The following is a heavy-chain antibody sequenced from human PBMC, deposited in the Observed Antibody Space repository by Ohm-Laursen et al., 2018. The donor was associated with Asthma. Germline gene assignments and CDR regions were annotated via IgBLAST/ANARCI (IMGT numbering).Heavy chain of an antibody. CDR1: GGTFSSYA. J-gene: IGHJ5*02. D-gene: IGHD1-1*01. CDR3: ARVDNWNDGYWFDP. V-gene: IGHV1-3*01. Sequence: GSSVKVSCKASGGTFSSYAISWVRQAPGQGLEWMGWINAGNGNTKYSQKFQGRVTITRDTSASTAYMELSSLRSEDTAVYYCARVDNWNDGYWFDPWGQGTLVTVSS. CDR2: INAGNGNT.